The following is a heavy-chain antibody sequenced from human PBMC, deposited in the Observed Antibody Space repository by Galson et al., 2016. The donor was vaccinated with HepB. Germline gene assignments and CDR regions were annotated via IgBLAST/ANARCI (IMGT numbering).Heavy chain of an antibody. V-gene: IGHV3-23*01. CDR3: AKGRGTVSPDY. Sequence: SLRLSCAASGFPFSSCTMTWVRQSPGKGLEWVSAISDSGTNTYYADSVKGRFTISRDNSRNTLYLQMNSLRAEDTAIYYCAKGRGTVSPDYWGQGTLVTVSS. J-gene: IGHJ4*02. CDR1: GFPFSSCT. CDR2: ISDSGTNT. D-gene: IGHD1-14*01.